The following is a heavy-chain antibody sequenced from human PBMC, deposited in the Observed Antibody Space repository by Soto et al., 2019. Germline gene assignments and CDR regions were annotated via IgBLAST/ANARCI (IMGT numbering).Heavy chain of an antibody. J-gene: IGHJ5*01. D-gene: IGHD2-15*01. V-gene: IGHV4-30-4*01. CDR3: ARGRYCLTGRCFPNWFES. CDR1: GDSISTVDYF. CDR2: IYKSATT. Sequence: SETLSLTCSVSGDSISTVDYFWAWIRQPPGQALEYIGYIYKSATTYYNPSFESRVAISLDTSKSQFSLNVTSVTAADTAVYFCARGRYCLTGRCFPNWFESWGQGTLVTVSS.